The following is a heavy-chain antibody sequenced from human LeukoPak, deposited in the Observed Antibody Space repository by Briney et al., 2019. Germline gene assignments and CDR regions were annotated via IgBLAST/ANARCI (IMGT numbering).Heavy chain of an antibody. Sequence: ALIKVPRKGSGYTFTKQGFRWVRQAPGQGLEWMGWISAYNGNTNYAQKLQGRVTMTTDTSTSTAYMELRSLRSDDTAVYYCARVPADYWGQGTLVTVSS. V-gene: IGHV1-18*01. CDR2: ISAYNGNT. CDR1: GYTFTKQG. CDR3: ARVPADY. J-gene: IGHJ4*02.